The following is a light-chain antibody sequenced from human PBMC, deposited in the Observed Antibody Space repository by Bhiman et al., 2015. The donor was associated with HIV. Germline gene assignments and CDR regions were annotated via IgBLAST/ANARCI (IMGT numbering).Light chain of an antibody. CDR2: DVS. CDR3: SSLTSSLTYV. CDR1: SSNIGNYNY. J-gene: IGLJ1*01. Sequence: QSALTQPASVSGSPGQSITISCTGTSSNIGNYNYVSWYQHHPGKVPKLMIFDVSNRPSGVSNRFSGSKSGNTASLTISGLQAEDEADYYCSSLTSSLTYVFGTGTNVTVL. V-gene: IGLV2-14*03.